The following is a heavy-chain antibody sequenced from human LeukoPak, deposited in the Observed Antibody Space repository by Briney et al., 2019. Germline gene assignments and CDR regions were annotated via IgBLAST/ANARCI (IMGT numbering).Heavy chain of an antibody. CDR1: GGSISSGGCS. CDR3: ARGLGDYRLYYFHH. J-gene: IGHJ4*02. CDR2: IYHSGST. Sequence: PSQTLSLSFAVSGGSISSGGCSWSWIRQLPGKGLEWIGYIYHSGSTYYNPSLKSRVTISLDRSRNQFSLKLTSVTAADTAVYYCARGLGDYRLYYFHHWGQGTLVTVSS. V-gene: IGHV4-30-2*01. D-gene: IGHD3-16*02.